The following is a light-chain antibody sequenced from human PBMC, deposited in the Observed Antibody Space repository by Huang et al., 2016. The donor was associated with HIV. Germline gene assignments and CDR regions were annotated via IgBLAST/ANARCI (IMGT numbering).Light chain of an antibody. CDR3: QQYNDWPRT. J-gene: IGKJ1*01. V-gene: IGKV3-15*01. CDR2: GAS. CDR1: QAISMN. Sequence: EIVMTQSPGTLSVSLGKSATLSCRASQAISMNLAWYQHKPGQTPRLLIYGASTRGTGIPARFSGSGSGTEFTLTISSLQSEDFATYYCQQYNDWPRTFGQGTKVEVK.